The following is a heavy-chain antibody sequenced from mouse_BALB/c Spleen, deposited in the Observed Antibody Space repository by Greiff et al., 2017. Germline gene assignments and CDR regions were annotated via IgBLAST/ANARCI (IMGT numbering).Heavy chain of an antibody. J-gene: IGHJ3*01. Sequence: VKLMESGAELVKPGASVKLSCKASGYTFTSYYMYWVKQRPGQGLEWIGEINPSNGGTNFNEKFKSKATLTVDKSSSTAYMQLSSLTSEDSAVYYCTRIYYYGSSSWFAYWGQGTLVTVSA. CDR1: GYTFTSYY. CDR3: TRIYYYGSSSWFAY. D-gene: IGHD1-1*01. V-gene: IGHV1S81*02. CDR2: INPSNGGT.